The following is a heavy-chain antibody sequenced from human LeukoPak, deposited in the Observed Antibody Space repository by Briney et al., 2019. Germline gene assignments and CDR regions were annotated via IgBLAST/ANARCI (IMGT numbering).Heavy chain of an antibody. D-gene: IGHD3-10*01. Sequence: PSQTLSLTCTVSGGSISSGSYYWSWIRQPAGKGLEWIGRIYTSGSTNYNPSLKSRVTISVDTSKNQFSLKLSSVTAADTAVYYCATMVRGVILFDYWGQGTLVTVSS. V-gene: IGHV4-61*02. CDR3: ATMVRGVILFDY. J-gene: IGHJ4*02. CDR1: GGSISSGSYY. CDR2: IYTSGST.